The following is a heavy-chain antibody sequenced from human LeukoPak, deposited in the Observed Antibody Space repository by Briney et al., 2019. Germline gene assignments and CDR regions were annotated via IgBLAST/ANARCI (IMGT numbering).Heavy chain of an antibody. D-gene: IGHD5-18*01. CDR1: GFTFSSYG. J-gene: IGHJ4*02. CDR3: AKDSHRGYSYGQHYYFDY. V-gene: IGHV3-30*02. CDR2: IRYDGSNK. Sequence: GGSLRLSCAASGFTFSSYGMYWVRQSPGKGLEWVAFIRYDGSNKYYADSVKGRFTISRDNSKNTLFLQMNSLRAEDTAVYYCAKDSHRGYSYGQHYYFDYWGQGTLVTVSS.